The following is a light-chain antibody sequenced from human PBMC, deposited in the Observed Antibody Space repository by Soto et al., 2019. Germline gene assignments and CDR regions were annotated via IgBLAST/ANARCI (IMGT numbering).Light chain of an antibody. Sequence: IQMTQSPSSLSASVGDRVTITCRASQTISGYLNWYQQKPGKAPKLLIYKASSLESGVPSRFSGSGSGTDFTLTISRLEPEDFAVYYCQQYGSSRTFGQGTKVDIK. V-gene: IGKV1-5*03. CDR3: QQYGSSRT. J-gene: IGKJ1*01. CDR1: QTISGY. CDR2: KAS.